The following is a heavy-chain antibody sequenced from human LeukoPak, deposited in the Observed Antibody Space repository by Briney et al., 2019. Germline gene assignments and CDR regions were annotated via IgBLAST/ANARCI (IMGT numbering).Heavy chain of an antibody. V-gene: IGHV4-4*07. CDR3: AREWRRWAAAGTLAPVDY. D-gene: IGHD6-13*01. CDR1: GGSISSYY. CDR2: IYTSGST. Sequence: SETLSLTCTVSGGSISSYYWSWIRQPAGKGLEWIGRIYTSGSTNYNPSLKSRVTISVDKSKNQFSLELSSVTAADTAVYYCAREWRRWAAAGTLAPVDYWGQGTLVTVSS. J-gene: IGHJ4*02.